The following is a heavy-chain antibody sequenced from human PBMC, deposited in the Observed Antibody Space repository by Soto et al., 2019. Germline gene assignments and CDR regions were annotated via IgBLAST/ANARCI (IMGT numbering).Heavy chain of an antibody. CDR2: ISAYNGDT. V-gene: IGHV1-18*04. CDR1: CYTFTSNG. Sequence: SVKVSSKASCYTFTSNGINWVRQAPVQGLELMGWISAYNGDTKYEQKFQGRVTMTTDASSSTAYMELKSLSSDDTAVYFCARDPSNTSGKRIWFDPWGQGTQVTVYS. CDR3: ARDPSNTSGKRIWFDP. D-gene: IGHD6-19*01. J-gene: IGHJ5*02.